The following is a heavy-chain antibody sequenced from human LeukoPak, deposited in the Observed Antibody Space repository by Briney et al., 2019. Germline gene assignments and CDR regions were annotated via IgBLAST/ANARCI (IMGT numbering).Heavy chain of an antibody. CDR1: GLTFGNAW. Sequence: KPGGSLRLSCVVSGLTFGNAWMSWVRQAPGKGLEWVGRIKSKDVGETTEYAAPVQGRFTISRDDSKSTVYLQMSSLKTEDTAVYYCTTGPGNSGYWGQGTLVTVSS. V-gene: IGHV3-15*01. D-gene: IGHD4-23*01. J-gene: IGHJ4*02. CDR2: IKSKDVGETT. CDR3: TTGPGNSGY.